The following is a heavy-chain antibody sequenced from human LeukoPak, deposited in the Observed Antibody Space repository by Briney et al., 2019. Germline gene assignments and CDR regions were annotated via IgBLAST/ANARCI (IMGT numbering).Heavy chain of an antibody. Sequence: HAGGSLRLSCAASRFTFNTYAVNWVRQAPGKGLEWVSAISGNGDITYYADSVRGRFTISRDNSKNTLYLQMNSLRAEDTAVYYCARVKRDCSGGSCYSYDYWGQGTLATVSS. CDR2: ISGNGDIT. D-gene: IGHD2-15*01. V-gene: IGHV3-23*01. J-gene: IGHJ4*02. CDR1: RFTFNTYA. CDR3: ARVKRDCSGGSCYSYDY.